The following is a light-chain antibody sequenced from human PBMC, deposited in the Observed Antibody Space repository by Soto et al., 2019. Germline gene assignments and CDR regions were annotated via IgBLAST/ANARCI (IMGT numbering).Light chain of an antibody. CDR2: DVS. CDR3: SSHTTSNSPQNV. CDR1: SSDVGGYNY. V-gene: IGLV2-14*03. Sequence: SVLTQPASVSGSPGQSITISCTGTSSDVGGYNYVSWYQHHPGKAPKLIIYDVSNRPSGVSIRFSGSKSDNTASLTISGLQPEDGADHQCSSHTTSNSPQNVLGTETNFTGL. J-gene: IGLJ1*01.